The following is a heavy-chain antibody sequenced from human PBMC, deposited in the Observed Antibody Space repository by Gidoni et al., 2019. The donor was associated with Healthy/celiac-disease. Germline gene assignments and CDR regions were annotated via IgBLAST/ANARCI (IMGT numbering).Heavy chain of an antibody. V-gene: IGHV4-31*03. D-gene: IGHD3-16*01. J-gene: IGHJ4*02. Sequence: QVQLQESSPGLVKPSQTLSLTCTVPGVSISSGGYSWSWIRQHPGKGLEWIGYISYRGSTYYNPSLKSRVTISVDTSKNQFALKLSSVTAADTAVYYCARARGGVDYWGQGTLVTVSS. CDR2: ISYRGST. CDR3: ARARGGVDY. CDR1: GVSISSGGYS.